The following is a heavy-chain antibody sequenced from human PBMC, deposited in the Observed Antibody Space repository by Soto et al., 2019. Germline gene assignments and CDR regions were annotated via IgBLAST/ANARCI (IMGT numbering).Heavy chain of an antibody. CDR3: ARVIPGAEAWFDP. J-gene: IGHJ5*02. V-gene: IGHV1-18*01. CDR1: GHTFTNFG. Sequence: ASVKVSRKASGHTFTNFGVTWVRQAPGQGLEWMGWISAYTDDPNYAQKFQGRVTMTIDTSTSTAYLDLRSLTSDDTAVYYCARVIPGAEAWFDPWGQGTQVTVSS. CDR2: ISAYTDDP. D-gene: IGHD2-2*01.